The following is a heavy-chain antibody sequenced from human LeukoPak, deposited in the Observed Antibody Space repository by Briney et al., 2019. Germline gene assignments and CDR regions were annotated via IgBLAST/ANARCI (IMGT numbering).Heavy chain of an antibody. CDR1: GGSISSRGYY. Sequence: SETLSLTCTVSGGSISSRGYYWGWIRQSPGKGLEWIGSIDYSGSAYYNPSLESRASISADTSNHQFSLKLTSVTAADTAMYYCARVTYAYYYYMGVWGKGTTVTVSS. J-gene: IGHJ6*03. V-gene: IGHV4-39*07. CDR2: IDYSGSA. D-gene: IGHD4-17*01. CDR3: ARVTYAYYYYMGV.